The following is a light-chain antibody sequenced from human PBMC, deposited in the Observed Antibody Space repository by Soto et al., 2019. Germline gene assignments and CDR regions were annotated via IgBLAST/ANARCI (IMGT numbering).Light chain of an antibody. V-gene: IGKV3-15*01. CDR3: QQYNKWPLYS. CDR2: DAS. J-gene: IGKJ2*03. Sequence: EIVMTQSPAILSMSPGERATLSCRASQSVSSKLAWYQQKPGQAPRLLIYDASTRATDTPARFSGRGFGTEFTLTISSLQSGDSALYHCQQYNKWPLYSFGQGTKLEIK. CDR1: QSVSSK.